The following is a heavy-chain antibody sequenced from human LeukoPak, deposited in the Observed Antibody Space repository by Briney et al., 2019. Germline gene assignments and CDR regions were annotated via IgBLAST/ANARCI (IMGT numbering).Heavy chain of an antibody. CDR2: IYHSGTT. D-gene: IGHD3-3*01. CDR3: ARHVNQNYDFNYYMDV. J-gene: IGHJ6*03. Sequence: SETLSLTCTVSGGSISSSSFYWGWIRQPPGKGLEWIGYIYHSGTTNYNPSLKSRVTISVDTSKNQFSLKLSSVTAADTAVYYCARHVNQNYDFNYYMDVWGKGTTVAISS. CDR1: GGSISSSSFY. V-gene: IGHV4-39*01.